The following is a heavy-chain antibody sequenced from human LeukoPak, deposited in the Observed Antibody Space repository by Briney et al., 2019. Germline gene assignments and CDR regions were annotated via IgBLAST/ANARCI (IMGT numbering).Heavy chain of an antibody. CDR2: IIPIFGTA. J-gene: IGHJ4*02. D-gene: IGHD3-22*01. CDR3: ARPHLRYYYDSSGYYYDGFDY. V-gene: IGHV1-69*05. Sequence: GASVKVSCKASGGTFSSYAISWVRQAPGQGLEWMGRIIPIFGTANYAQTFQGRVTITTDESTSTAYMELSSLRSEDTAVYYCARPHLRYYYDSSGYYYDGFDYWGQGTLVTVSS. CDR1: GGTFSSYA.